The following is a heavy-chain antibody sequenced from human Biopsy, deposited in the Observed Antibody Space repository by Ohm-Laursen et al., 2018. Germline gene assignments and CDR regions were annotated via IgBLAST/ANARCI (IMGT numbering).Heavy chain of an antibody. D-gene: IGHD3-22*01. Sequence: SQTLSSTSPASGDSISSYNWSWIRQPHGKGLEWIGYVYYTGSTDYNPSLQSRVTISVDTSKNHFSLRLRSVTPADTAIYYCARDRGYYSDRTVPGYFDLWGRGTLVTVSS. V-gene: IGHV4-59*01. CDR2: VYYTGST. J-gene: IGHJ2*01. CDR3: ARDRGYYSDRTVPGYFDL. CDR1: GDSISSYN.